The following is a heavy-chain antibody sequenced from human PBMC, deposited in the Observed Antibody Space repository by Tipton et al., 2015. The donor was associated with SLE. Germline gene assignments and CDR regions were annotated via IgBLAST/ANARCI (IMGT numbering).Heavy chain of an antibody. D-gene: IGHD3-22*01. CDR2: IKQDGSEK. CDR3: ARDSPYYDSSGAYMDG. V-gene: IGHV3-7*01. CDR1: GFTFSSYW. Sequence: SLRLSCAASGFTFSSYWMSWVRQAPGKGLEWVANIKQDGSEKYYVDSVKGRFTISRDNAKNSLYLQMNSLRAEDTAVYYCARDSPYYDSSGAYMDGWGKVTPVTVSS. J-gene: IGHJ6*03.